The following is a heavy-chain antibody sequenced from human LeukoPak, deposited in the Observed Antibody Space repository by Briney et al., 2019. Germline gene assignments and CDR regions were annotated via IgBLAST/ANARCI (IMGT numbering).Heavy chain of an antibody. CDR3: ARDGVAVADYFGIFDY. V-gene: IGHV1-18*01. Sequence: ASVKVSCKASGYTFTSYVISWVRQAPGQGLEWMGWISAYNGNTNYAQKLQGRVTMTTDTSTSTAYMELRSLRSDDTAVYYCARDGVAVADYFGIFDYWGQGTLVTVSS. J-gene: IGHJ4*02. D-gene: IGHD6-19*01. CDR1: GYTFTSYV. CDR2: ISAYNGNT.